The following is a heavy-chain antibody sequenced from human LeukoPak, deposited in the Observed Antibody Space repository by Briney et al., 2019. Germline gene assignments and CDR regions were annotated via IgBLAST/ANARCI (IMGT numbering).Heavy chain of an antibody. Sequence: PGGSLRLSCAASGFTFSSYAMSWVRQTPGRGLEWVAGVSPSGGRTLYADSVEGRFTISRDNSNDTVYLQLSSLRAEDSALYYCAKVRGVYCSSPACYYYDSWGQGTPVTVSS. J-gene: IGHJ4*02. D-gene: IGHD2-2*01. V-gene: IGHV3-23*01. CDR3: AKVRGVYCSSPACYYYDS. CDR1: GFTFSSYA. CDR2: VSPSGGRT.